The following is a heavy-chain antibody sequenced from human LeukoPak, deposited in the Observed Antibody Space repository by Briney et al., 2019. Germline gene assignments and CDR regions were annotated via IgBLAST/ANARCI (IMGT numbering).Heavy chain of an antibody. J-gene: IGHJ4*02. CDR2: INNNGGTT. V-gene: IGHV3-64*04. CDR1: GFTFSSYA. Sequence: TGGSLRLSCSASGFTFSSYAMHWVRQAPGKGLEYVSAINNNGGTTYYADSVKGRFTISRDNAKNSLYLQMSSLRDEDTAVYYCARGRVGSTPAFDYWGQGTLVTVSS. CDR3: ARGRVGSTPAFDY. D-gene: IGHD1-26*01.